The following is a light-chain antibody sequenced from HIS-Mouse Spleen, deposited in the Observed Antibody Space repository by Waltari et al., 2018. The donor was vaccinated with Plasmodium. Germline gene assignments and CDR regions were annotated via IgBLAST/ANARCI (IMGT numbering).Light chain of an antibody. Sequence: EIVLTQSPGTLSLSPGERATLSCRDSQSISISYLAWYQQKPGQAPRLLILGASSRATGIPDRFSGSGSGTDFTLTIIRLEPEDFAVYYCQQYGSSPITFGQGTRLEIK. V-gene: IGKV3-20*01. CDR1: QSISISY. CDR3: QQYGSSPIT. J-gene: IGKJ5*01. CDR2: GAS.